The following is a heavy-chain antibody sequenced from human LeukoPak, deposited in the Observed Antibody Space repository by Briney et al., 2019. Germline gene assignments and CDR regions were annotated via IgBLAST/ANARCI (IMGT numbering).Heavy chain of an antibody. Sequence: PGGSLRLSCAASGFTFSIYGMHWVRQAPGKGLEWVAFIRYDGSNKYYADSVKGRFTISRDNSKNTLYLQMNSLRAEDTAVYYCEKVSLSRAINYYYYYMDVWGKGTTVTVSS. J-gene: IGHJ6*03. CDR2: IRYDGSNK. CDR1: GFTFSIYG. CDR3: EKVSLSRAINYYYYYMDV. V-gene: IGHV3-30*02.